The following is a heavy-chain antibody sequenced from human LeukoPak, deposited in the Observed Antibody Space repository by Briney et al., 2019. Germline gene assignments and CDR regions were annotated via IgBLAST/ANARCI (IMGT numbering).Heavy chain of an antibody. D-gene: IGHD3-16*02. CDR2: IYYSGST. Sequence: SETLSLTCTVSGGSISSYYWSWIRQPPGKGLEWIGYIYYSGSTNYNPSLKSRVTISVDTSKNQFSLKLSSVTAADKGVYYCARAGSVWGSYRPNDYWGQGTLVTVSS. J-gene: IGHJ4*02. CDR3: ARAGSVWGSYRPNDY. V-gene: IGHV4-59*08. CDR1: GGSISSYY.